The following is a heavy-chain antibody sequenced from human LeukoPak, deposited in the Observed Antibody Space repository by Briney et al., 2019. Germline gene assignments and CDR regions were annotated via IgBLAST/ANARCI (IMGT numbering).Heavy chain of an antibody. D-gene: IGHD4-17*01. CDR3: ARAPDYGDSPYFDY. J-gene: IGHJ4*02. CDR1: GGSISCYY. V-gene: IGHV4-59*01. CDR2: IYYSGST. Sequence: PSETLSLTCTVSGGSISCYYWSWIRQPPGKGLEWIGYIYYSGSTNYNPSLKSRVTISVDTSKNQFSLKLSSVTAADTAVYYCARAPDYGDSPYFDYWGPGTLVTVSS.